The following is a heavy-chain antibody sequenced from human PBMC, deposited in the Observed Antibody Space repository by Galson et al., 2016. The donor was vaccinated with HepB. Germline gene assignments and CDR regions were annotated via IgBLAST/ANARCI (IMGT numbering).Heavy chain of an antibody. D-gene: IGHD3-22*01. J-gene: IGHJ4*02. Sequence: SLRLSCAASGFTVRSDHMNWVRQAPGKGLEWVSFISGDTGTTRYADSVKGRFTISRDNSRNTVYLQMDSLRDGDTAIYYCAKDLGMIGGPLDCWGQGTLVTVSS. V-gene: IGHV3-23*01. CDR1: GFTVRSDH. CDR3: AKDLGMIGGPLDC. CDR2: ISGDTGTT.